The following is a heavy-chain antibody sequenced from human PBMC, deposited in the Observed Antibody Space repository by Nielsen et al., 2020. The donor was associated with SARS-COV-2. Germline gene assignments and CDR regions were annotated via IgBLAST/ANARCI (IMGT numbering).Heavy chain of an antibody. V-gene: IGHV4-4*02. CDR2: IYHRGST. CDR3: ARHRWFGELLWIYYYYYGMDV. Sequence: WIRQPPGKGLEWIGEIYHRGSTNYSPSLKTRVTISVDKSKNQFSLELRSVTAADTAVYYCARHRWFGELLWIYYYYYGMDVWGQGTTVTVSS. J-gene: IGHJ6*02. D-gene: IGHD3-10*01.